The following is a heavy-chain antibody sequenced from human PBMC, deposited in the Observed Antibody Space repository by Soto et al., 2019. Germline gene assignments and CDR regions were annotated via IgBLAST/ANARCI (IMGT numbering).Heavy chain of an antibody. D-gene: IGHD3-10*01. CDR1: GGNIIDTACY. CDR2: IYHSGST. V-gene: IGHV4-39*01. Sequence: SETLCVTCTVSGGNIIDTACYWGWIRKPPGKGLEWIGDIYHSGSTYYNPSLKSRVTISVDTSKNQFSLKLRSVTAADTAVYYCARRSRWYYYGTASYYNLWLDPWGQGTLVTVSS. J-gene: IGHJ5*02. CDR3: ARRSRWYYYGTASYYNLWLDP.